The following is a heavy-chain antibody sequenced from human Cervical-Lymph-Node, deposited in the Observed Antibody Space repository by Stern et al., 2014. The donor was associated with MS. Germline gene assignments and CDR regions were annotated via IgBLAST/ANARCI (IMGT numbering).Heavy chain of an antibody. V-gene: IGHV1-24*01. J-gene: IGHJ4*02. CDR1: GYTLSELS. Sequence: QVQLLQPGAEVKKPGASVKISCKVSGYTLSELSMHWVRQAPGKGPAWMGGFDPEPGEIIYGQKFQGRVTMTEDTSTDTAFMEISSLRSEDTAVYYCTTGRNIVATILFDYWGQGTLVTVSS. CDR3: TTGRNIVATILFDY. CDR2: FDPEPGEI. D-gene: IGHD5-12*01.